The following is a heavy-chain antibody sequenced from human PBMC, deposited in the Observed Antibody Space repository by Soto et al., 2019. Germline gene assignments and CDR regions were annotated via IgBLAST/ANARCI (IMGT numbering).Heavy chain of an antibody. CDR1: CYTFTRFG. D-gene: IGHD3-10*01. CDR3: ASHPFTSAPLNF. J-gene: IGHJ4*02. V-gene: IGHV1-18*01. CDR2: SSTYNADV. Sequence: SVKVCGKASCYTFTRFGISWVRQAPGQGLEWLGWSSTYNADVHYSQKFQGRVTMTSDTSTSTAYMELRSLTSDDTAVYHCASHPFTSAPLNFWGQGTQVTVYS.